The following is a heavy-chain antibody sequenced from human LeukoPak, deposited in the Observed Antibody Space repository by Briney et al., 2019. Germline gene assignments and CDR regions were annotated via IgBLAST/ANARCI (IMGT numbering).Heavy chain of an antibody. Sequence: PGGSLRPSCAASGFTFSSYWMHWVRQAPGKGLVWVSRINSDGSSTSYADSVKGRFTISRDNAKNTLYLQMNSLRAEDTAVYYCARDVIAAVHDYWGQGTLVTVSS. J-gene: IGHJ4*02. CDR3: ARDVIAAVHDY. CDR2: INSDGSST. CDR1: GFTFSSYW. V-gene: IGHV3-74*01. D-gene: IGHD6-13*01.